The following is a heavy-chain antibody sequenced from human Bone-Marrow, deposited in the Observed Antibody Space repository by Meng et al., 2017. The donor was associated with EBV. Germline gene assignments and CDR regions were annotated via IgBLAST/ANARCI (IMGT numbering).Heavy chain of an antibody. V-gene: IGHV4-34*01. J-gene: IGHJ4*02. CDR2: INHSGST. D-gene: IGHD6-19*01. CDR3: ARGSGWYSGY. Sequence: QVQLQQWGAGLLKPSETLSLTCAVYGGSFSGYYWSWIRQPPGKGLEWIGEINHSGSTNYNPSLKSRVTISVDTSKNQFFLKLSSVTAADTAVYYCARGSGWYSGYWGQGTLVTVSS. CDR1: GGSFSGYY.